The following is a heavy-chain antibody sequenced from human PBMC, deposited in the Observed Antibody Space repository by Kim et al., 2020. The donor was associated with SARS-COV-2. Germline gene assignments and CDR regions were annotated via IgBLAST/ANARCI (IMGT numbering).Heavy chain of an antibody. J-gene: IGHJ4*02. D-gene: IGHD3-10*01. Sequence: QSFQGKVTISVDTSISTAYLQWRSLKASDTAMYYCARRQEYTSGSYLDSWGQGTLITVSS. V-gene: IGHV5-10-1*04. CDR3: ARRQEYTSGSYLDS.